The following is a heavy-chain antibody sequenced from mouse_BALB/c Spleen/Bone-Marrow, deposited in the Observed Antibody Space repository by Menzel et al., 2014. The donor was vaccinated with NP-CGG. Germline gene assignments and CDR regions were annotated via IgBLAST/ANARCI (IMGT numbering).Heavy chain of an antibody. CDR3: TRGGNWEDFDY. Sequence: EVKVVESGGGLVQPGGSRKLSCAASGFTFSSFGMYWVRQAPEKGLEWVAYISSGSSPIFYADTVKGRFTISRGNPKNTLFLQMTSLRSEDTAMYYCTRGGNWEDFDYWGQGTTLTVSS. V-gene: IGHV5-17*02. J-gene: IGHJ2*01. CDR2: ISSGSSPI. D-gene: IGHD4-1*01. CDR1: GFTFSSFG.